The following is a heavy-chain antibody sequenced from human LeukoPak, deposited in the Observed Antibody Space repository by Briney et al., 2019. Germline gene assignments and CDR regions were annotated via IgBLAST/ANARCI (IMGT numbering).Heavy chain of an antibody. CDR2: IYYSGNT. D-gene: IGHD2-15*01. CDR3: ARDRGGGSANFDY. V-gene: IGHV4-59*01. Sequence: PSETLSLTFTVSGGSISSNFWSWIRQPPGKGLEWIGYIYYSGNTNYNPSLKSRVTISIDTSKNQFSMEVNSVTAADTAVYYCARDRGGGSANFDYWGQGTLVTVSS. J-gene: IGHJ4*02. CDR1: GGSISSNF.